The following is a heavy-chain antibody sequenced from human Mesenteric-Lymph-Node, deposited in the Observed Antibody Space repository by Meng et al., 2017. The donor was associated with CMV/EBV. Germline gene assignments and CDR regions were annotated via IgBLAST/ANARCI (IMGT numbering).Heavy chain of an antibody. CDR1: GFTFSDYS. CDR3: ARIRDY. Sequence: GESLKISCAGSGFTFSDYSLKWVRQAPGKGLEWVAFINGKGTIIHYADSLKGRFTISRDNAKKSLYLQMNNLRVEDTAIYYCARIRDYWGQGTLVTVSS. J-gene: IGHJ4*02. D-gene: IGHD3-10*01. CDR2: INGKGTII. V-gene: IGHV3-48*04.